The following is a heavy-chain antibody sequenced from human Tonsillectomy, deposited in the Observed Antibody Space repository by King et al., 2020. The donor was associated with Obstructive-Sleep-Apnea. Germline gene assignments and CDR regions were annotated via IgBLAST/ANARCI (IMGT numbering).Heavy chain of an antibody. Sequence: QLVQSGAEVKKPGASVKVSCKASGYTFTSYTMHWVRQAPGQSLEWMGWINAGTGNTKYSQKFQDRVTFTRDTSASAASMELSSLTSEDTAVYYCARLAGGWDQSGWYPYFNYWGQGTLVTVSS. D-gene: IGHD6-19*01. J-gene: IGHJ4*02. CDR1: GYTFTSYT. CDR2: INAGTGNT. CDR3: ARLAGGWDQSGWYPYFNY. V-gene: IGHV1-3*01.